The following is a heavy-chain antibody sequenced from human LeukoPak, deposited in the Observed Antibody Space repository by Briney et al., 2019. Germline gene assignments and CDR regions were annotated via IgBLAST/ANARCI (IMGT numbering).Heavy chain of an antibody. J-gene: IGHJ4*02. V-gene: IGHV1-24*01. CDR2: FDPEDGET. D-gene: IGHD3-22*01. CDR3: ATDLKLYYYDSSGPGFWGC. Sequence: ASVKVSCKVSGYTLTELSMHWVRQAPGKGLEWMGGFDPEDGETIYAQKFQGRVTMTEDTSTDTAYMELSSLRSEDTAVYYCATDLKLYYYDSSGPGFWGCWGQGTLVTVSS. CDR1: GYTLTELS.